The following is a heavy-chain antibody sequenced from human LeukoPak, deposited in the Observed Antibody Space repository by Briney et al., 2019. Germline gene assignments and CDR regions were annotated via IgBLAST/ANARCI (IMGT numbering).Heavy chain of an antibody. CDR3: ARGYDSSGPARFGVVDY. CDR1: GGSLSSYY. Sequence: SETLSLTCTVSGGSLSSYYWSWIRQPPGKGLDWIGYMYYSGSANYNPSLKSRVTTSVDTSKNQFSLKMSSVTAADTAVYYCARGYDSSGPARFGVVDYWGQGTLVTVSS. D-gene: IGHD3-22*01. V-gene: IGHV4-59*01. J-gene: IGHJ4*02. CDR2: MYYSGSA.